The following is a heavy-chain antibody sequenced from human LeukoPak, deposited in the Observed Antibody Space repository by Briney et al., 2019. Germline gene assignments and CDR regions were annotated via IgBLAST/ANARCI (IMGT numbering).Heavy chain of an antibody. V-gene: IGHV4-59*08. D-gene: IGHD3-22*01. CDR3: ARLGGLYYYDSSGYYPDY. CDR2: IYYSGST. J-gene: IGHJ4*02. Sequence: SETLSLTCTVSGGSISSYYWSWIRQPPGKGLEWIGYIYYSGSTNYNPSLKSRVTISVDTSKNQFSLKLSSVTAAGTAVYYCARLGGLYYYDSSGYYPDYWGQGTLVTVSS. CDR1: GGSISSYY.